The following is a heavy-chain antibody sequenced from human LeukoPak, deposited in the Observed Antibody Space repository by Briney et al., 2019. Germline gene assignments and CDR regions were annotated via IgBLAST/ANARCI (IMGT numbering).Heavy chain of an antibody. D-gene: IGHD6-6*01. CDR1: GFTFDDYA. CDR3: AKDIGYSSSSGFDY. Sequence: PGGSLRLSCAASGFTFDDYAMHWVRHAPGKGLEWVSGISWNSGSIGYADSVKGRFTISRDNAKNSLYLQMNSLRAEDMALYYCAKDIGYSSSSGFDYWGQGTLVPVSS. V-gene: IGHV3-9*03. CDR2: ISWNSGSI. J-gene: IGHJ4*02.